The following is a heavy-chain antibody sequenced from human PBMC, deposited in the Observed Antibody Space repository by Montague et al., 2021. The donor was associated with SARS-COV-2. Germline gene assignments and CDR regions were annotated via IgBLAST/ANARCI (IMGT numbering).Heavy chain of an antibody. CDR3: ARVGRQQLVRLSGMDV. J-gene: IGHJ6*02. CDR2: IYYSGST. Sequence: ETLSLTCNVSGGSISSSSYYWGWIRQPPGKGLEWIGSIYYSGSTYYNPSLKSRVTISVDTSKNQFSLKLSSVTAADTAVYYCARVGRQQLVRLSGMDVWGQGTTVTVSS. CDR1: GGSISSSSYY. D-gene: IGHD6-13*01. V-gene: IGHV4-39*07.